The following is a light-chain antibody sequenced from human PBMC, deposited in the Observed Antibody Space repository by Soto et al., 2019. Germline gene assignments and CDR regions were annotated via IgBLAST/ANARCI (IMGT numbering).Light chain of an antibody. J-gene: IGKJ2*01. Sequence: DIQMTQSPSPLSASVGDRVTIACRASQSFGNYLNWYQQKPGKAPKLLIYAASSLQSGVPSRFSGSGSGTDFTLTIGSLQPEDFATYYCQQSFSTPYTFGQGTRLEIK. CDR1: QSFGNY. CDR3: QQSFSTPYT. V-gene: IGKV1-39*01. CDR2: AAS.